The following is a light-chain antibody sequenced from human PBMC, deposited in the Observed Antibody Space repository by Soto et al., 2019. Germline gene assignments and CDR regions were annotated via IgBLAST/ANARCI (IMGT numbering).Light chain of an antibody. V-gene: IGKV1-5*03. Sequence: DIQMTQSPSTLSASVGDRVTITCRASQSISSWLAWYQQKPGKAPKLLIYKASSLESGVPSRFSGSGSGTEFTLTISSLQPDDFATAYCQQYNSYPMYTFGQGTKLEIK. CDR1: QSISSW. J-gene: IGKJ2*01. CDR3: QQYNSYPMYT. CDR2: KAS.